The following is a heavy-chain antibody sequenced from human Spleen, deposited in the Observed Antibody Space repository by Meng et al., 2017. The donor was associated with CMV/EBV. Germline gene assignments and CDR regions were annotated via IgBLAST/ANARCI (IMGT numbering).Heavy chain of an antibody. J-gene: IGHJ6*02. Sequence: GGSLRLSCAASGFTFSVAWMSWVRRAPGKGLEWVANIRQDGRDKYYQDSVRGRFTISRDNAKNSLYLQMKSLRAEDTAVYYCARVAAAGRGMDVWGQGTTVTVSS. V-gene: IGHV3-7*04. CDR3: ARVAAAGRGMDV. CDR2: IRQDGRDK. D-gene: IGHD6-13*01. CDR1: GFTFSVAW.